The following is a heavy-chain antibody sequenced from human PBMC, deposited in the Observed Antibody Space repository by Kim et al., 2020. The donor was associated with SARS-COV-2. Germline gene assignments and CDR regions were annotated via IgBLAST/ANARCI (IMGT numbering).Heavy chain of an antibody. V-gene: IGHV4-34*01. Sequence: SETLSLTCAVYGGSFSGYYWSWIRQPPGKGLEWIGEINHSGSTNYNPSLKSRVTISVDTSKNQFSLKLSSVTAADTAVYYCARDSPDYKNSSSWSTYYYGMDVWGQGTTVTVSS. CDR3: ARDSPDYKNSSSWSTYYYGMDV. CDR1: GGSFSGYY. D-gene: IGHD6-13*01. J-gene: IGHJ6*02. CDR2: INHSGST.